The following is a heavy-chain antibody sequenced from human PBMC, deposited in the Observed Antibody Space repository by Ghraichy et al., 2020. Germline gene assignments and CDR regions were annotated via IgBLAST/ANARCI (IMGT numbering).Heavy chain of an antibody. J-gene: IGHJ4*02. CDR2: TYYRSKWYN. V-gene: IGHV6-1*01. CDR3: ARDFFNRGPTGYYVYFDY. D-gene: IGHD3-9*01. Sequence: SQTLSLTCAISGDSVSSNSAAWNWIRQSPSRGLEWLGRTYYRSKWYNDYAVSVKSRITINPDTSKNQFSLQLNSVTPEDTAVYYCARDFFNRGPTGYYVYFDYWGQGTLVTVSS. CDR1: GDSVSSNSAA.